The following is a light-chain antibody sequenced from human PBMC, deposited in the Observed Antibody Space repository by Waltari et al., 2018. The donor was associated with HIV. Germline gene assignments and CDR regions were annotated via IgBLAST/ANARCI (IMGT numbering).Light chain of an antibody. CDR2: KDT. CDR1: ALPKQY. Sequence: SYELTQPPSVSVSQGQTARLTCSGDALPKQYAYWYQQKPGQAPVLGIYKDTERPAGIPERFSGSSSGTTVTLTISGVQAEDDADYYCLSADTSVTWVFGGGTKLTVL. V-gene: IGLV3-25*03. CDR3: LSADTSVTWV. J-gene: IGLJ3*02.